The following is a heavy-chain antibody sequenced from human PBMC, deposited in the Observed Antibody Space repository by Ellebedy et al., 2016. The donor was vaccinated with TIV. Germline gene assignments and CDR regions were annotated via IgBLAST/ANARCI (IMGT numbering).Heavy chain of an antibody. CDR1: GFTFRSSG. Sequence: PGGSLRLSCAASGFTFRSSGMSWVRQAPGKGLQWVSNISGGRGDTSYADSVKGRFTVSRDNSKNTLYLQMNSLRPEDTAVYFCAKIGGTMIVVLSPDAFDLWGQGTLVTVSS. D-gene: IGHD3/OR15-3a*01. CDR3: AKIGGTMIVVLSPDAFDL. J-gene: IGHJ3*01. CDR2: ISGGRGDT. V-gene: IGHV3-23*01.